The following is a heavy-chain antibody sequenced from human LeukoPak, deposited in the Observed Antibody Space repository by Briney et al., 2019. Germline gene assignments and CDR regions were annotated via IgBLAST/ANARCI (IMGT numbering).Heavy chain of an antibody. J-gene: IGHJ4*02. D-gene: IGHD5-18*01. CDR3: VKVDT. CDR2: IRNDGNKY. Sequence: GGPLRLSCVASGFTFSTSGMHWVRQSPGKGLDWVAFIRNDGNKYNYAESVKGRFTISRDNSKNTLYLQMDSLSAEDTAVYYCVKVDTWGQGILVTVSS. CDR1: GFTFSTSG. V-gene: IGHV3-30*02.